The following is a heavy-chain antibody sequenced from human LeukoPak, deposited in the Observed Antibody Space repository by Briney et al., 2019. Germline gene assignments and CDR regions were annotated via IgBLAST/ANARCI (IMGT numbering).Heavy chain of an antibody. CDR2: ISGSGAST. V-gene: IGHV3-23*01. Sequence: GGSLRLSCAASGFTFSTYAMNWVRQAPGKGLEWISGISGSGASTYYADSVKGRFTISRDDSRNTLYLQMNSLRGDDTAVYYCAKDVGKWESLHFFDYWGQGTLVTVSS. CDR1: GFTFSTYA. CDR3: AKDVGKWESLHFFDY. D-gene: IGHD1-26*01. J-gene: IGHJ4*02.